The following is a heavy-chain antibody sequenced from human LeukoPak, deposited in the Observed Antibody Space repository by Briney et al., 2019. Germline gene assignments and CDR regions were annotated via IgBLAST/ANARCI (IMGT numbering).Heavy chain of an antibody. V-gene: IGHV3-74*01. CDR2: INSDGSST. CDR1: GFTFSSYW. J-gene: IGHJ5*02. Sequence: GGSLRPSCAASGFTFSSYWMHWVRQAPGKGLVWVSRINSDGSSTSYADSVKGRFTISRDNAKNTLYLQMNSLRAEDTAVYYCARDPYCSGGSCYFPNWFDPWGQGTLVTVSS. D-gene: IGHD2-15*01. CDR3: ARDPYCSGGSCYFPNWFDP.